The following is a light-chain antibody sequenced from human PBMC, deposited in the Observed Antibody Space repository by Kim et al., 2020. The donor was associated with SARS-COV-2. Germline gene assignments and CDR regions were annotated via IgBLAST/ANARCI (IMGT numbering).Light chain of an antibody. CDR3: QQYNDYPIT. V-gene: IGKV1D-16*01. CDR2: AAS. CDR1: QGIGSR. Sequence: DIQMTQSPPSLSASVGDRVTITCRASQGIGSRLVWYQQKPEKAPKSLIYAASTLQSGVPSRFSGSGSGSDFTLTITSLQPEDSATYYCQQYNDYPITCGQWTRLEIK. J-gene: IGKJ5*01.